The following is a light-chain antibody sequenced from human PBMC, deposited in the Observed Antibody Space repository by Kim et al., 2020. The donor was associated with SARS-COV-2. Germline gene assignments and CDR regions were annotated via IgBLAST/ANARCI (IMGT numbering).Light chain of an antibody. CDR1: SSNIGNNY. CDR3: GTWDSSLSTGV. Sequence: QSVLTQPPSVSAAPGQKVTFSCSGSSSNIGNNYVSWYQQLPGTAPKLLIYDNSERPSGIPDRFSGSKSGTSATLGITGLQTGDEADYYCGTWDSSLSTGVFGGGTQLTVL. V-gene: IGLV1-51*01. J-gene: IGLJ3*02. CDR2: DNS.